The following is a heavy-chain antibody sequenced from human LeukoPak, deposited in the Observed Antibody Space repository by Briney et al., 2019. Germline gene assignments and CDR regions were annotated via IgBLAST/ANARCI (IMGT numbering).Heavy chain of an antibody. CDR3: ARDRGDGYDYFWDY. CDR2: IYYTGST. J-gene: IGHJ4*02. Sequence: PSETLSLTCTVSSGSISTSNYYWGWVRQPPGKGLEWIGYIYYTGSTNYNPSLKSRVTISVDTSKNQFSLKLSSVTAADTAVYYCARDRGDGYDYFWDYWGQGTLVTVSS. V-gene: IGHV4-61*01. CDR1: SGSISTSNYY. D-gene: IGHD5-12*01.